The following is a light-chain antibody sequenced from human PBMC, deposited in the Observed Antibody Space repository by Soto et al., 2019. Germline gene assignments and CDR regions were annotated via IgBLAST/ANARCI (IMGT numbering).Light chain of an antibody. CDR2: WAS. CDR3: QQYYSIPYT. J-gene: IGKJ2*01. Sequence: DIVMTQSPDSLAVSLGERATINCKSSQSVLSSSNNKNFLAWYQQKPGQSPKLLIYWASTRESGVPDRFSGSGSRTEFTLTISSLQAEDVAVYYCQQYYSIPYTFGQGTKLEIK. V-gene: IGKV4-1*01. CDR1: QSVLSSSNNKNF.